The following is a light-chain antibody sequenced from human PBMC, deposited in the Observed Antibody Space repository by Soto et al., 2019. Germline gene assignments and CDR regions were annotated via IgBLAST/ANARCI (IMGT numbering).Light chain of an antibody. Sequence: DIVMTQSPLSLAVTPGEPASISCRSSQSLLHSNGYNYFDWYLQKPGQSPQLLIYLGSNRAPGVPDRFNGSGSGTDFTLKISRMEAEDVGVYYCMQALQTPLTFGGGTKVEIK. J-gene: IGKJ4*01. V-gene: IGKV2-28*01. CDR3: MQALQTPLT. CDR2: LGS. CDR1: QSLLHSNGYNY.